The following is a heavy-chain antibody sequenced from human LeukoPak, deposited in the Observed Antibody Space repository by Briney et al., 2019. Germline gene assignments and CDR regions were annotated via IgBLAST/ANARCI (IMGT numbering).Heavy chain of an antibody. CDR1: GGTFTSYA. V-gene: IGHV1-69*04. CDR2: IIPILGIA. CDR3: ARGYDSSGYYPNY. J-gene: IGHJ4*02. D-gene: IGHD3-22*01. Sequence: SVTVSCKASGGTFTSYAISWVRQAPGQGLEWMGRIIPILGIANYAQKFQGRVTITADKSTSTAYMELSSLRSEDTAVYYCARGYDSSGYYPNYWGQGTLVTVSS.